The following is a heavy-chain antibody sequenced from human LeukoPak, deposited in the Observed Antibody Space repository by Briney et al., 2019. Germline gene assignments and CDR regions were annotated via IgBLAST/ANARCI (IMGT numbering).Heavy chain of an antibody. D-gene: IGHD2-21*02. J-gene: IGHJ3*02. Sequence: NTSETLSLTCSVSGDSISGFYWNWIRQPPGKGLEWIGYIYYNGSTNYNPSLKSRVTISVDTSKNQFSLKLSSVTAADTAVYYCARTAYCGGDCLDAFDIWGQGTMVTVSS. CDR3: ARTAYCGGDCLDAFDI. V-gene: IGHV4-59*12. CDR2: IYYNGST. CDR1: GDSISGFY.